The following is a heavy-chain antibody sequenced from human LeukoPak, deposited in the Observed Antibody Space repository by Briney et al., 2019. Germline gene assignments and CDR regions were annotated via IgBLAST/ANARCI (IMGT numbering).Heavy chain of an antibody. J-gene: IGHJ4*02. CDR3: ARWYSTGEYFDS. CDR1: GGSISSYY. V-gene: IGHV4-59*12. CDR2: IYYSGST. D-gene: IGHD2-8*02. Sequence: SETLSLTCTVSGGSISSYYWSWIRQPPGKGLEWIGYIYYSGSTNYNPSLKSRVTISVDTSKNQFSLKLNSVTAADTAVYFCARWYSTGEYFDSWGQGTLVTVSS.